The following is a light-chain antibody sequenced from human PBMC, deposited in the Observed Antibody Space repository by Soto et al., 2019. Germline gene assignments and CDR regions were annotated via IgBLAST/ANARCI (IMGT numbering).Light chain of an antibody. J-gene: IGKJ3*01. CDR1: HFVSSRS. Sequence: EIVLTESPGPLSLSPGESATLLCRASHFVSSRSLAWYPQKPGQAPRLLIYGASNRATGIPARFSGSGSGTDFTLTISSLEPEDFAVYYCQQRSSWPFTFGPGTKVDI. CDR2: GAS. V-gene: IGKV3D-20*02. CDR3: QQRSSWPFT.